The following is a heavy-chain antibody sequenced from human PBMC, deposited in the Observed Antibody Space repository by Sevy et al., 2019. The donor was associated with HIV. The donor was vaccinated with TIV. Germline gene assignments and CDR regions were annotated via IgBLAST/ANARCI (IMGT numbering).Heavy chain of an antibody. D-gene: IGHD2-2*01. CDR1: GFTFSSYW. Sequence: GGSLRLSCAASGFTFSSYWMSWVRQAPGKGLEWVAHIKVDGSERYYVDSVKGRFTISRENAKNSLYLQMNSLRAEDTAVYYCARDCSSTSCLWGLDVWGQGTTVTDSS. CDR3: ARDCSSTSCLWGLDV. V-gene: IGHV3-7*03. CDR2: IKVDGSER. J-gene: IGHJ6*02.